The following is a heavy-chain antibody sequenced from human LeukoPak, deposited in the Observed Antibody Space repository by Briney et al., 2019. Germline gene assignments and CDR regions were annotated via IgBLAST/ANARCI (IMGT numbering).Heavy chain of an antibody. CDR2: MNPNTGNT. D-gene: IGHD6-19*01. CDR1: GYTFISYD. V-gene: IGHV1-8*01. Sequence: ASVKVSCKASGYTFISYDLNWVRQVPGQGLEWMGWMNPNTGNTGYAQKFQGRVTITRNTSISTAYMELSRLRSDDTAVYYCAREGYSSGWYFLDYWGQGTLVTVSS. CDR3: AREGYSSGWYFLDY. J-gene: IGHJ4*02.